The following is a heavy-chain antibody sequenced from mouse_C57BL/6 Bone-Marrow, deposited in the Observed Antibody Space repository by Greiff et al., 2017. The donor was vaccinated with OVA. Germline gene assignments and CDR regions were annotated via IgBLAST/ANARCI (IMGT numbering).Heavy chain of an antibody. CDR3: ARYYYGSSLYYFDY. J-gene: IGHJ2*01. CDR2: INPSNGGT. D-gene: IGHD1-1*01. CDR1: GYTFTSYW. V-gene: IGHV1-53*01. Sequence: VQLQQSGPELVKPGASVKLSCKASGYTFTSYWMHWVKQRPGQGLEWIGNINPSNGGTNYNEKFKSKATLTVDKSSSTAYMQLSSLTSEDSAVYYCARYYYGSSLYYFDYWGQGTTLTVSS.